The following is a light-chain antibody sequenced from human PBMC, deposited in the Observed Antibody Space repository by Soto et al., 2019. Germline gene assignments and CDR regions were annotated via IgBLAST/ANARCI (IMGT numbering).Light chain of an antibody. CDR3: SSYAGNNNLI. V-gene: IGLV2-8*01. CDR1: SSDVGGHEY. Sequence: QSALTQPPSASGSPGQSVTISCTGTSSDVGGHEYVSWYQQHTGKAPKLLIFEVTARPSGVPDRFSGSKSGNTASLTVSGLQTEDEADYYCSSYAGNNNLIFGGGTKLTVL. J-gene: IGLJ2*01. CDR2: EVT.